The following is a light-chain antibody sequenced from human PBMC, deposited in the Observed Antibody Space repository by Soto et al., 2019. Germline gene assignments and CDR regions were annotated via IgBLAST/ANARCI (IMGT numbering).Light chain of an antibody. J-gene: IGLJ2*01. CDR2: GNS. CDR3: QSYDSSLSGYVV. Sequence: QPVLTQPPSVSGAPGQRVTISCTGSSSNIGAGYDVHWYQQLPGTAPKLLIYGNSNRPSGVPDRFSGYKSGTSASLAITGLQAEDEADYYCQSYDSSLSGYVVFGGGTKVTVL. V-gene: IGLV1-40*01. CDR1: SSNIGAGYD.